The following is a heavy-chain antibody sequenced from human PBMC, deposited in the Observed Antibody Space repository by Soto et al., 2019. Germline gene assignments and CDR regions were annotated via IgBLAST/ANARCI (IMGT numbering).Heavy chain of an antibody. Sequence: QVQLVQSGAEVKRPGSSVKVSCKASGDTFNFYSINWVRQPPGLGLEWMGRVNPIVSMSNYAQKFQGRVTXTXDXPTSTAYMELSSLRSEDTAIYYCASSYGSGYRAFDYWGQGALVTVSS. V-gene: IGHV1-69*02. J-gene: IGHJ4*02. D-gene: IGHD3-10*01. CDR3: ASSYGSGYRAFDY. CDR2: VNPIVSMS. CDR1: GDTFNFYS.